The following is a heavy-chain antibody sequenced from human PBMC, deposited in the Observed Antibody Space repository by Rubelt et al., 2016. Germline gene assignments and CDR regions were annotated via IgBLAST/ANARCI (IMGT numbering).Heavy chain of an antibody. D-gene: IGHD6-13*01. CDR3: AVRSSSWYYFDY. CDR2: IYYSGST. Sequence: GLVKPSETLSLTCTVSGGSISSSSYYWGWIRQPPGKGLEWIGSIYYSGSTYYNPSLKSRVTISVDTSKNQFSLKLSSVTAADTAVYYCAVRSSSWYYFDYWGQGTLVTVSS. V-gene: IGHV4-39*01. J-gene: IGHJ4*02. CDR1: GGSISSSSYY.